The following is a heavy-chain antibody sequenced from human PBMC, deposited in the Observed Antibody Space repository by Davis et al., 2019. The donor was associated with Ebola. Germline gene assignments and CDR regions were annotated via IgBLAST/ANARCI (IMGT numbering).Heavy chain of an antibody. CDR1: GYTFTNYG. D-gene: IGHD6-13*01. CDR2: ISAYNGNT. CDR3: ASTSGYSSSWYGFYFDY. Sequence: ASVKVSCKASGYTFTNYGISWVRQAPGQGLEWMGWISAYNGNTNYAQKFQGRVTITADKSTSTAYMELSSLRSEDTAVYYCASTSGYSSSWYGFYFDYWGQGTLVTVSS. V-gene: IGHV1-18*01. J-gene: IGHJ4*02.